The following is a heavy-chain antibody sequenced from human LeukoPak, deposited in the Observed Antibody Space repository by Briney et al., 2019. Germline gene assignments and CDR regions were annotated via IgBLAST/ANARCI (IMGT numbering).Heavy chain of an antibody. J-gene: IGHJ4*02. D-gene: IGHD3-16*01. CDR2: ISPSGGTT. Sequence: ASVKVSCKASGYTFTSYYMHWVRQAPGQGLEWMGIISPSGGTTSYAQKFQGRVTMTRDTSTSTVYMELSSLRSEDTAVYYCARSVRATWGYFDYWGQGTLVTVSS. CDR3: ARSVRATWGYFDY. V-gene: IGHV1-46*01. CDR1: GYTFTSYY.